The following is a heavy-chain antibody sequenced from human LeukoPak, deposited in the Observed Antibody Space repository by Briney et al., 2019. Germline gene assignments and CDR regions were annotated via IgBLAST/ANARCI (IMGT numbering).Heavy chain of an antibody. CDR1: GGSISSYY. J-gene: IGHJ4*02. CDR3: AREGSSGYYPKYYFDY. CDR2: IYYSGST. V-gene: IGHV4-59*13. Sequence: SETLSLTCTVSGGSISSYYWSWIRQPPGKGLNGMGYIYYSGSTNYNPSLKSRVTISVDTSKNQFSLKLSSVTAADTAVYYCAREGSSGYYPKYYFDYWGRGTLVTVSS. D-gene: IGHD3-22*01.